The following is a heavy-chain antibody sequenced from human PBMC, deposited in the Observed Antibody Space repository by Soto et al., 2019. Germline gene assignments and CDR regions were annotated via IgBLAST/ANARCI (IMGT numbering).Heavy chain of an antibody. CDR3: ARDLIYGSGSPLLY. J-gene: IGHJ4*02. V-gene: IGHV1-46*02. Sequence: GPSVKVCCKESGYTFNSYYMHWVRQAHGQGLEWMGIINPSGGSTSYAQKFQGRVTMTRDTSTSTVYMELSSLRSEDTAVYYCARDLIYGSGSPLLYWGQGTLVTVSS. CDR1: GYTFNSYY. D-gene: IGHD3-10*01. CDR2: INPSGGST.